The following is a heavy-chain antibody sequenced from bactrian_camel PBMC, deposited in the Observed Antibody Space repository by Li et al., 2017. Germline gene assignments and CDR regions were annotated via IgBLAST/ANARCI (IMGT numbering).Heavy chain of an antibody. J-gene: IGHJ4*01. CDR3: ASRVVGGRGLGP. V-gene: IGHV3S31*01. D-gene: IGHD5*01. CDR2: INGMTGIT. CDR1: GFAFNAYA. Sequence: VQLVESGGALVQPGGSLRLSCAASGFAFNAYAMTWVRQCPGQGLEWLAINGMTGITYYADSVKGRFTITRDNGKRTLYLQMNSLKIADTAVYFCASRVVGGRGLGPRGHGTQVTVS.